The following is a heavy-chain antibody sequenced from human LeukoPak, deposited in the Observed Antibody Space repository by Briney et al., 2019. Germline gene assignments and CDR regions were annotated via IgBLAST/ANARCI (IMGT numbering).Heavy chain of an antibody. CDR3: ARDPGIAVAGTRETYIQNWFDP. Sequence: GGSLRLSCAASGFTFSSYSMNWVRQAPGKGLEWVSSISSSSSYIYYADSVKGRFTISRDNAKNSLYLQMNSLRAEDTAVYYCARDPGIAVAGTRETYIQNWFDPWGQGTLVTVSS. V-gene: IGHV3-21*01. J-gene: IGHJ5*02. CDR2: ISSSSSYI. D-gene: IGHD6-19*01. CDR1: GFTFSSYS.